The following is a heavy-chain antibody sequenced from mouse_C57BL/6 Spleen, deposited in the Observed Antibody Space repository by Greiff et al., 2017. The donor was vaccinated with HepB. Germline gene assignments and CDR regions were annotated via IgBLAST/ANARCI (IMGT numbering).Heavy chain of an antibody. D-gene: IGHD2-1*01. V-gene: IGHV5-17*01. CDR1: GFTFSDYG. Sequence: EVKVLESGGGLVKPGGSLKLSCAASGFTFSDYGMHWVRQAPEKGLEWVAYISSGSSTIYYADTVKGRFTISRDNAKNTLFLQMTSLRSEDTAMYYCARRDYGNRMDYWGQGTSVTVSS. CDR2: ISSGSSTI. J-gene: IGHJ4*01. CDR3: ARRDYGNRMDY.